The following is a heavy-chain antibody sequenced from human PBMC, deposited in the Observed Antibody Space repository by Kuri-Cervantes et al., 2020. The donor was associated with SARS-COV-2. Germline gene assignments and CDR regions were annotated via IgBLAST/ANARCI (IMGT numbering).Heavy chain of an antibody. CDR3: ARDRIGVHDS. CDR1: GFTFSSYS. D-gene: IGHD2-15*01. V-gene: IGHV3-48*01. CDR2: ISSSSSTI. Sequence: GGSLRLSCAASGFTFSSYSMSWVRQAPGKGLEWVSYISSSSSTIYYADSVKGRFTISRDNAKNSLYLQMNSLRAEDTAVYYCARDRIGVHDSWGQGTLVTVSS. J-gene: IGHJ4*02.